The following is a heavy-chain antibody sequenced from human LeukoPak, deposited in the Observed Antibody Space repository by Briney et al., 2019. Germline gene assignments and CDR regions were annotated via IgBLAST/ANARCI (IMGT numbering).Heavy chain of an antibody. V-gene: IGHV3-74*01. CDR1: GFTFSRNW. CDR3: ARGGGAMVVS. CDR2: ISTDGSST. D-gene: IGHD5-18*01. Sequence: GGSLRLSCEASGFTFSRNWMYWVRQAPGKGLVWVSRISTDGSSTTYADSVKGRFTISRDNAKNTLYLQMNSLRADETAVYYCARGGGAMVVSWGQGTLVTVSS. J-gene: IGHJ5*02.